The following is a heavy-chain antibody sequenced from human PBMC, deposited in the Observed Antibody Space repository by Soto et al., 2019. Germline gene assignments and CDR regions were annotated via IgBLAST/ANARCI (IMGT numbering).Heavy chain of an antibody. CDR2: IYYSGST. V-gene: IGHV4-59*01. J-gene: IGHJ4*02. Sequence: SETLSLTCTVSGGSISSYYWSWIRQPPGKGLEWVGYIYYSGSTNYNPSLKSRVTISVDTSKNQFSLKLSSVTAADTAVYYCARRLGGYSYGNPFDYWGQGTLVTVSS. CDR1: GGSISSYY. CDR3: ARRLGGYSYGNPFDY. D-gene: IGHD5-18*01.